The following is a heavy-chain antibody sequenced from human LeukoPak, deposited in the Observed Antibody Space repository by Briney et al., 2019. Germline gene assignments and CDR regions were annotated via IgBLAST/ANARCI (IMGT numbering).Heavy chain of an antibody. CDR3: ARRGYSYGYSLFD. D-gene: IGHD5-18*01. J-gene: IGHJ4*02. V-gene: IGHV4-39*01. CDR1: GFTFSSYA. CDR2: IYYSGST. Sequence: PGGSLRLSCAASGFTFSSYAMSWVRQAPGKGLEWIGSIYYSGSTYYNPSLKSRVTISVDTSKNQFSLKLSSVTAADTAVYYCARRGYSYGYSLFDWGQGTLVTVSS.